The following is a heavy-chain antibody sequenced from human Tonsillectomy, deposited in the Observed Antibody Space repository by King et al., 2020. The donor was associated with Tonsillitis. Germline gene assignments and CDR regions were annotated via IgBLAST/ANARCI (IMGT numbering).Heavy chain of an antibody. D-gene: IGHD1-26*01. V-gene: IGHV4-59*01. CDR1: GGSISSYY. CDR2: IYYSGST. J-gene: IGHJ4*02. Sequence: QLQESGPGLVKPSETLSLTCTVSGGSISSYYWNWIRQPPGKELEWIGYIYYSGSTNYNPSLKSRVTISVDTSPNPFSLKLTSVTAADTAVYYCARGGRDSGSPGRVDYWGQGTLVTVSS. CDR3: ARGGRDSGSPGRVDY.